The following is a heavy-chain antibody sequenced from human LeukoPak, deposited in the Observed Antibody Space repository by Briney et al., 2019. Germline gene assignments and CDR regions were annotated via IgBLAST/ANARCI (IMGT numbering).Heavy chain of an antibody. Sequence: GSLRLSCAASGFTFTDYYWSWIRQHPGKGLEWIGYIYYSGSTNYNPSLKSRVTISVDKSKNQFSLKLSSVTAADTAVYYCAREPYYYDSSGYSIDYWGQGTLVTVSS. D-gene: IGHD3-22*01. CDR3: AREPYYYDSSGYSIDY. J-gene: IGHJ4*02. CDR2: IYYSGST. V-gene: IGHV4-59*12. CDR1: GFTFTDYY.